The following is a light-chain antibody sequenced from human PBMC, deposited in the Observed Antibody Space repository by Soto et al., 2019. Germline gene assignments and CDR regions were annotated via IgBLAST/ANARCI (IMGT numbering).Light chain of an antibody. V-gene: IGLV7-46*01. CDR2: DTS. CDR3: LLSGV. CDR1: TGAVTSGHY. Sequence: QAVVIQEPSLTVSPGGTVTLTCGSSTGAVTSGHYPYWFQQKPGQAPRTLIYDTSNKHSWTPARFSGSLLGGKAALTLSGAQPEDEAEYYCLLSGVFGGGTKLTVL. J-gene: IGLJ2*01.